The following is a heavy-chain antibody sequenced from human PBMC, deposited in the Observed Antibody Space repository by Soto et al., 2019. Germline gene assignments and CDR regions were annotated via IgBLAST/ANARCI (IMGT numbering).Heavy chain of an antibody. CDR3: ARVVVAATRYYYYYMDV. D-gene: IGHD2-15*01. V-gene: IGHV1-8*01. CDR1: GYTFTRYD. Sequence: ASVKASCKASGYTFTRYDINWVRQATGQGLEWMGWMNPNSGNTGYAQKFQGRVTMTRNTSISTAYMELSSLRSEDTAVYYCARVVVAATRYYYYYMDVWGKRSTVTVSS. J-gene: IGHJ6*03. CDR2: MNPNSGNT.